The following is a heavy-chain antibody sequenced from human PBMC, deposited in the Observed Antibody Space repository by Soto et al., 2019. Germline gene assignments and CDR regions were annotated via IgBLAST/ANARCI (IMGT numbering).Heavy chain of an antibody. CDR2: ISGSGGST. J-gene: IGHJ4*02. D-gene: IGHD6-6*01. Sequence: HPGGSLRLSCAASGFTFSSYAMSWVRQAPGKGLEWVSAISGSGGSTYYADSVKGRFTISRDNSKNTLYLQMNSLRAEDTAVYYCARSIAARPSPDAYFGYWGQGTLVTVSS. CDR3: ARSIAARPSPDAYFGY. V-gene: IGHV3-23*01. CDR1: GFTFSSYA.